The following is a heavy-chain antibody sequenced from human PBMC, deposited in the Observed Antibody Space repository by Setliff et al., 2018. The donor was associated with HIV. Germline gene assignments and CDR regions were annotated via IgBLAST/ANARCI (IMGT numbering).Heavy chain of an antibody. CDR2: IYYSGST. V-gene: IGHV4-61*01. CDR3: ARVNIVQGSMDV. CDR1: GGSIGRSSYY. D-gene: IGHD2-15*01. Sequence: PSETLSLTCTVSGGSIGRSSYYWSWIRQPPGKGLEWIGYIYYSGSTNYNPSLKSRVTISVDTSKNQFSLKPSSVTAADTAVYYCARVNIVQGSMDVWGQGTTVTVSS. J-gene: IGHJ6*02.